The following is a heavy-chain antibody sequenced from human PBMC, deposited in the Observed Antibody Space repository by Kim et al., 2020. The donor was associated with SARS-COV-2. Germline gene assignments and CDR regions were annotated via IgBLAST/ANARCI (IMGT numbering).Heavy chain of an antibody. Sequence: FQGRVTITADESTSTAYMELSSLRSEDTAVYYCARIYCSGGSCYSGWFDPWGQGTLVTVSS. CDR3: ARIYCSGGSCYSGWFDP. D-gene: IGHD2-15*01. J-gene: IGHJ5*02. V-gene: IGHV1-69*01.